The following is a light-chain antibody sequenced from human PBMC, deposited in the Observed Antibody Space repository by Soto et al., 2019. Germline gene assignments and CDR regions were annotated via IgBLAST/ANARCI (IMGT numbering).Light chain of an antibody. V-gene: IGKV1D-13*01. J-gene: IGKJ3*01. CDR3: QHFDDYPFT. CDR1: QGLRSA. CDR2: DAS. Sequence: IQLTQSPSSLSASVGDSVTITCRASQGLRSALAWYQQTPGRAPKLLIYDASTLESGVPSRFSGSRSGTDFTLTVSSLQPEDFATYYCQHFDDYPFTFGPGTKVDIK.